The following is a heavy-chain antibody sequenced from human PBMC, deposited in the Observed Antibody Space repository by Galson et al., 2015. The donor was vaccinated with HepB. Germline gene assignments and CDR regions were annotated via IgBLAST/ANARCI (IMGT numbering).Heavy chain of an antibody. CDR2: INPNSGGT. Sequence: SVKVSCKASGYTFTGYYMHWVRQAPGQGLEWMGRINPNSGGTNFAQKFQGRVTMTRDTSISTAYMELSRLRSDDTVVYYCARGGFVWSGYSPHFDYWGQGTLVTVSS. V-gene: IGHV1-2*05. CDR1: GYTFTGYY. J-gene: IGHJ4*02. D-gene: IGHD3-3*01. CDR3: ARGGFVWSGYSPHFDY.